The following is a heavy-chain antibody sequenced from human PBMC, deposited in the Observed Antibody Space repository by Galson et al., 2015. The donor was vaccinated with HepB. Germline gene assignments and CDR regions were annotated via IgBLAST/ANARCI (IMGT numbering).Heavy chain of an antibody. CDR1: GYTFTGYY. J-gene: IGHJ5*02. CDR3: ARDIRFGEFENWFDP. V-gene: IGHV1-2*04. D-gene: IGHD3-10*01. CDR2: INPNSGGT. Sequence: SVKVSCKASGYTFTGYYMHWVRQAPGQGLEWMGWINPNSGGTNYAQKFQGWVTMTRDTSISTAYMELGRLRSDDTAVYYCARDIRFGEFENWFDPWGQGTLVTVSS.